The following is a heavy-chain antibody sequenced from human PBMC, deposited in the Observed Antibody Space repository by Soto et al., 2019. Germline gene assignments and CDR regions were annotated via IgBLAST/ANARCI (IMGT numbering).Heavy chain of an antibody. CDR3: AKDKSYYASGSSDY. Sequence: EVQLLESGGGLVQPGGSLRLSCAASGFTFSNHAVTWVRQAPGKGLEWDSAASGNGALTYYADSVKGRFTISRDNSKNTLYIQMNSLRAEDTAVYYCAKDKSYYASGSSDYWGQGTLVTVSS. CDR1: GFTFSNHA. D-gene: IGHD3-10*01. V-gene: IGHV3-23*01. CDR2: ASGNGALT. J-gene: IGHJ4*02.